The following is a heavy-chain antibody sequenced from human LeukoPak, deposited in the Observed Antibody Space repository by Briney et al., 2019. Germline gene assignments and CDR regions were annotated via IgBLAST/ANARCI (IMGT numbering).Heavy chain of an antibody. V-gene: IGHV3-33*01. CDR3: AREEWVRGVMDY. CDR1: GFTFSSYG. CDR2: IWYDGSNK. D-gene: IGHD3-10*01. J-gene: IGHJ4*02. Sequence: GRSLRLSCAASGFTFSSYGMHWVRQAPGKGLEWVAVIWYDGSNKYYANSVKGRFTISRDNSKNTLYLQMNSLRAEDTAVYYCAREEWVRGVMDYWGQGTLVTVSS.